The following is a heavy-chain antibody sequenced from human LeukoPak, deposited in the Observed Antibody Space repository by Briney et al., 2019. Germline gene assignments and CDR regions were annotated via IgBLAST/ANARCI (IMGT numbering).Heavy chain of an antibody. CDR2: ISGSGSHK. D-gene: IGHD4-17*01. CDR1: GFTFRXXX. Sequence: XGAGFTFRXXXXXWVRXAPGXXXXXVXSISGSGSHKDYADSVKGRFAISRDNAKNSMSLQMNNLRAEDTAVYYCARHPTNYGDLNPCFDYWGQGTLVTVSS. J-gene: IGHJ4*02. V-gene: IGHV3-21*01. CDR3: ARHPTNYGDLNPCFDY.